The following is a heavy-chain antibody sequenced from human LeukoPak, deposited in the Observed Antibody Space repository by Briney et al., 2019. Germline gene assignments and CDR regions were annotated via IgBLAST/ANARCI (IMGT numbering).Heavy chain of an antibody. V-gene: IGHV3-21*01. D-gene: IGHD3-10*01. CDR2: ISSSSYI. CDR3: ARVLYKYYYGSGSPRYDAFDI. CDR1: GFTFSSYS. Sequence: AGGSLRLSCAASGFTFSSYSMNWVRQAPGKGLEWVSSISSSSYIYYADSVKGRFTISRDNAKNSLYLQMNSLRAEDTAVYYCARVLYKYYYGSGSPRYDAFDIWGQGTMVTVSS. J-gene: IGHJ3*02.